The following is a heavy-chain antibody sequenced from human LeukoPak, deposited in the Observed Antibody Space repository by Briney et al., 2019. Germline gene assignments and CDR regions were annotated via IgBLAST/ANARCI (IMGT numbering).Heavy chain of an antibody. CDR1: GFIFSNYA. J-gene: IGHJ4*02. Sequence: GGSLRLSCKASGFIFSNYAMSWVRQAPGKGLEWVSIITGSGGNSYYTDSVKGRFTLSRDNSKNTLFLQMNSLRAEDTAVYFCAKKSLWSGPFDYWGQGTLVTVFS. CDR2: ITGSGGNS. CDR3: AKKSLWSGPFDY. D-gene: IGHD3-3*01. V-gene: IGHV3-23*01.